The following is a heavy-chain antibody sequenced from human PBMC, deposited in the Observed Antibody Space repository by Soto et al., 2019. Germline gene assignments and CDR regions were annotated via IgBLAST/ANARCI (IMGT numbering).Heavy chain of an antibody. Sequence: ASVKVSCKASGYTFTSYGISWVRQAPGQRLEWMGGIIPGFGNANYAQKFQGRVTITADESTSTAYMELSSLRSEDTAVYYCARAGYSSSWHPPLKYWGQGTLVTVSS. J-gene: IGHJ4*02. V-gene: IGHV1-69*13. CDR1: GYTFTSYG. D-gene: IGHD6-13*01. CDR3: ARAGYSSSWHPPLKY. CDR2: IIPGFGNA.